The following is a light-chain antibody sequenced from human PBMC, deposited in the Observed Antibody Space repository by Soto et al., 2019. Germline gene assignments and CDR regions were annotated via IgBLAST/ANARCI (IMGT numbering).Light chain of an antibody. Sequence: DIVMTQSPDSLAVSLGERATINCKSSQSVLYSSNNKNYLAWYQQKPGQPPKLLIYWASTRESGVPDRFSGSGSGTDFTLPISSLQAEDVAVYYCQQYYSNPPGITFGPGTKVDIK. CDR3: QQYYSNPPGIT. V-gene: IGKV4-1*01. CDR1: QSVLYSSNNKNY. J-gene: IGKJ3*01. CDR2: WAS.